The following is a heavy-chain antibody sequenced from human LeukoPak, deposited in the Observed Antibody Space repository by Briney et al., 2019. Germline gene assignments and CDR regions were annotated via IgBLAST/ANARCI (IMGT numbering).Heavy chain of an antibody. CDR1: GFTFSSSG. V-gene: IGHV3-23*01. J-gene: IGHJ5*02. D-gene: IGHD3-10*01. Sequence: GGSLRLSCAASGFTFSSSGMSWVRQAPGKGLEWVSTISASGDNTYYADSVKGRFTISRDNSKKKLYLQMNSLRAEVTAVYYCAKGYYGSGTYGWFDPWGQGTLVTVSS. CDR3: AKGYYGSGTYGWFDP. CDR2: ISASGDNT.